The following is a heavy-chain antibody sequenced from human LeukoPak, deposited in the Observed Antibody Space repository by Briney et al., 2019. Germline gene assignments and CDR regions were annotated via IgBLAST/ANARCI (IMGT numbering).Heavy chain of an antibody. CDR3: ARLTPDYGDYSPFDY. V-gene: IGHV3-30-3*01. D-gene: IGHD4-17*01. J-gene: IGHJ4*02. CDR2: ISYDGSNK. CDR1: GFTFSSYA. Sequence: GVSLRLSCAASGFTFSSYAMHWVRQAPGKGLEWVAVISYDGSNKYYADSVKGRFTISRDNSKNTLYLQMNSLRAEDTAVYYCARLTPDYGDYSPFDYWGQGTLVTVSS.